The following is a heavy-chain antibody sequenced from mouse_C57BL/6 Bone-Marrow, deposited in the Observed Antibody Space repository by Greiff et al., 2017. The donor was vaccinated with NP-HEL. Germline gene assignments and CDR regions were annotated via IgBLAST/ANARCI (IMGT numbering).Heavy chain of an antibody. CDR3: ARADGYYYFDY. D-gene: IGHD2-3*01. CDR2: ISDGGSYT. V-gene: IGHV5-4*01. Sequence: EVQLVESGGGLVKPGGSLKLSCAASGFTFSSYAMSWVRQTPEKRLEWVATISDGGSYTYYPDNVKGRFTISRDNAKNNLYLQMSHLKSEDTAMYYCARADGYYYFDYWGQGTTLTVSS. J-gene: IGHJ2*01. CDR1: GFTFSSYA.